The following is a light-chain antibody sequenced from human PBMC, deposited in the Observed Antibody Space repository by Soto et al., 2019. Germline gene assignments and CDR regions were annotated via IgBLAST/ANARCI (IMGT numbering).Light chain of an antibody. V-gene: IGKV3-20*01. J-gene: IGKJ4*01. Sequence: EFVLTQSPGTLSLSPGERATLSCRASQTVRNNYLAWYQQKPGQAPRLLIYDASSRATGIPDRFSGGGSGTDFTLTISRXEPEDFAVYHCQQFSSYPLTFGGGTKVDIK. CDR3: QQFSSYPLT. CDR1: QTVRNNY. CDR2: DAS.